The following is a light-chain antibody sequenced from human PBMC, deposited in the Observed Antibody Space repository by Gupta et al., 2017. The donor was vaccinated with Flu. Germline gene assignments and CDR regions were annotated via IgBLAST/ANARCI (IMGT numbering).Light chain of an antibody. CDR2: GKN. CDR1: SLRTYY. CDR3: NSRVTRGNV. Sequence: ALGQTVNITCQGDSLRTYYASWYQQKPGQAPKLVIHGKNNRPSGVPDRFSGSSSGDTSSLTITGAQAEDEADYYCNSRVTRGNVFGGGTKVTVL. V-gene: IGLV3-19*01. J-gene: IGLJ2*01.